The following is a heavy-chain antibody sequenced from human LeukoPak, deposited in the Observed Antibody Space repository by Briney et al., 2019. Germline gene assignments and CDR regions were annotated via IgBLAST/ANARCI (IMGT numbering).Heavy chain of an antibody. D-gene: IGHD3-10*01. V-gene: IGHV1-18*01. CDR1: GYTFTNYG. J-gene: IGHJ6*03. Sequence: ASVKVSCKASGYTFTNYGISWVRQAPGQGLEWMGWINTYNGKTKYVENFQGRVTMTTDTSTSTAYMELRSLRSDDTAVYYCARDGTKLPWFGEVRVTRYYYYMDVWGKGTTVTISS. CDR3: ARDGTKLPWFGEVRVTRYYYYMDV. CDR2: INTYNGKT.